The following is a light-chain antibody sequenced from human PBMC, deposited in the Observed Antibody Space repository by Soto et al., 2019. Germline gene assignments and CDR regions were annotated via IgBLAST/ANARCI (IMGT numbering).Light chain of an antibody. CDR2: DAS. CDR1: QNVDIY. J-gene: IGKJ5*01. CDR3: QQRKYWPPLT. Sequence: ETVLTQSPATLSLSPGETATLSCRASQNVDIYLAWYQQKPGQAPRLLIYDASNRATGIPARFSGSGSGTAFTLTISSLEPEDFAVYYCQQRKYWPPLTFGQGTRLE. V-gene: IGKV3-11*01.